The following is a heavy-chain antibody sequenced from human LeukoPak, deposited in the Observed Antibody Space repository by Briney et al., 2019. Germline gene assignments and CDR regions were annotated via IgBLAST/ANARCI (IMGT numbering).Heavy chain of an antibody. Sequence: PSETLSLTCTVSGGSISISNYYWGWIRQPPGKGLEWIGSMSYSGRTYYNPSLKTRVTVSLDTSKNQFSLNLISVTAADTAVYFCARGVTMIGRLRFDPWGQGTLVTVSS. D-gene: IGHD3-22*01. J-gene: IGHJ5*02. CDR1: GGSISISNYY. CDR2: MSYSGRT. V-gene: IGHV4-39*07. CDR3: ARGVTMIGRLRFDP.